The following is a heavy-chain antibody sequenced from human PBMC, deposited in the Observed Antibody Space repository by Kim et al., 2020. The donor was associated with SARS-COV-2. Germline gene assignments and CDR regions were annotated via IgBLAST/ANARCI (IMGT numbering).Heavy chain of an antibody. J-gene: IGHJ4*02. V-gene: IGHV3-33*01. D-gene: IGHD3-22*01. CDR3: AREGAGGYYDSSGYPPPHFDY. Sequence: GGSLRLSCAASGFTFSSYGMHWVRQAPGKGLEWVAVIWYDGSNKYYADSVKGRFTISRDNSKNTLYLQMNSLRAEDTAVYYCAREGAGGYYDSSGYPPPHFDYWGQGTLVTVSS. CDR1: GFTFSSYG. CDR2: IWYDGSNK.